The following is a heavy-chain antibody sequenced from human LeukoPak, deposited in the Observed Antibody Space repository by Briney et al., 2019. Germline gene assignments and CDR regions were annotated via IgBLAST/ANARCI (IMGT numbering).Heavy chain of an antibody. Sequence: ASVKVSCKASGGTFSSYAISWVRQAPGQGLEWMGRIIPILGIANYAQKFQGRVTITADKSTSTAYMELSSLRSEDTAVYYCARDESGHYDSSYWGQGTLVTVSS. J-gene: IGHJ4*02. D-gene: IGHD3-22*01. V-gene: IGHV1-69*04. CDR2: IIPILGIA. CDR3: ARDESGHYDSSY. CDR1: GGTFSSYA.